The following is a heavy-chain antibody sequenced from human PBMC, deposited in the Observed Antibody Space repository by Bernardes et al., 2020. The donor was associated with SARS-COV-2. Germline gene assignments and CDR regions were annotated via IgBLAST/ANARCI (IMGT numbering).Heavy chain of an antibody. V-gene: IGHV1-8*01. J-gene: IGHJ3*02. D-gene: IGHD2-21*01. Sequence: ASVKVSCKASGYTFTSYDINWVRQATGQGLEWMGWMNPNSGNTGYAQKFQGRVTMTRNTSISTAYMELSSLRSEDTAVYYCAAGGDWTDAFDIWGQGTMVTVSS. CDR1: GYTFTSYD. CDR3: AAGGDWTDAFDI. CDR2: MNPNSGNT.